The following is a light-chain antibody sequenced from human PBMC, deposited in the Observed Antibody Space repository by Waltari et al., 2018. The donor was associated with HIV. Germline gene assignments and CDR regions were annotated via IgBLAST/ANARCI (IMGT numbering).Light chain of an antibody. CDR1: EFLDKF. V-gene: IGLV3-1*01. CDR2: QDT. Sequence: SYELTQPPSVSVSPGQTASISCPGDEFLDKFVCCYQQKTGQSPLLVIYQDTKRPSGIPERFSGSNSGNTATLTISGTQAMDEADYYCHAWDSSTVVFGGGTKLTVL. CDR3: HAWDSSTVV. J-gene: IGLJ2*01.